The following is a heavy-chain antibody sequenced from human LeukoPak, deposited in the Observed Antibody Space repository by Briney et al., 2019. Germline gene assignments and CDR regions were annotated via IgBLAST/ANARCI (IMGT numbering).Heavy chain of an antibody. J-gene: IGHJ4*02. CDR2: ISGSGGST. CDR3: AKVGIAVAGTPYYFNY. V-gene: IGHV3-23*01. D-gene: IGHD6-19*01. Sequence: GGSLRLSCAASGFTFSNYAVSWVRQAPGKGLEWVSAISGSGGSTDYADSVKGRFTISRDNSKNTLYLQMNSLRAEDTAVYYCAKVGIAVAGTPYYFNYWGQGTLVTVSS. CDR1: GFTFSNYA.